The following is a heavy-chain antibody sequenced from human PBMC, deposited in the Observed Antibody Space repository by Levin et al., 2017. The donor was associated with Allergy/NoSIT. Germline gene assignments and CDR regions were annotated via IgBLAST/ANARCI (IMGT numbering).Heavy chain of an antibody. CDR3: ARENPLEAGGGAFDI. V-gene: IGHV3-30-3*01. Sequence: PGGSLRLSCAASGFTFSSYAMHWVRQAPGKGLEWVAVISYDGSNKYYADSVKGRFTISRDNSKNTLYLQMNSLRAEDTAVYYCARENPLEAGGGAFDIWGQGTMVTVSS. CDR1: GFTFSSYA. CDR2: ISYDGSNK. D-gene: IGHD3-10*01. J-gene: IGHJ3*02.